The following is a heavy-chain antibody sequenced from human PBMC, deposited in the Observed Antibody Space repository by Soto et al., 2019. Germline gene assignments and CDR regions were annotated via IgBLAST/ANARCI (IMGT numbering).Heavy chain of an antibody. CDR2: IYYSGST. CDR1: GGSISNYY. V-gene: IGHV4-59*08. J-gene: IGHJ4*02. CDR3: ARGLTTIVSCYFDC. D-gene: IGHD4-17*01. Sequence: SETLSLTCIVSGGSISNYYWSWIRQPPGKGLEWIGYIYYSGSTNSNPSLTSRVTISVDTSKNQFSLKLSSVTAADTAVYYCARGLTTIVSCYFDCWGQGTL.